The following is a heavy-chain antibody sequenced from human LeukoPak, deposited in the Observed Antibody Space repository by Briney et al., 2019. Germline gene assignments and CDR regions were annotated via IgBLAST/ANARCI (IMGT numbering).Heavy chain of an antibody. CDR3: ARGRVGATPYYYMDV. V-gene: IGHV1-69*01. J-gene: IGHJ6*03. CDR1: GGTFSSYA. D-gene: IGHD1-26*01. Sequence: SVKVSCKASGGTFSSYAISWVRQAPGQGLEWMGGIIPIFGTANYAQKFQGRVTITADESTSTAYMELSSLRSEDTAVYYCARGRVGATPYYYMDVWGKGTTVTVSS. CDR2: IIPIFGTA.